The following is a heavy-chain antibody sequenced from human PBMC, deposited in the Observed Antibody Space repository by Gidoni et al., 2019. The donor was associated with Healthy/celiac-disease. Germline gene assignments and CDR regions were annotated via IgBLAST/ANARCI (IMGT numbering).Heavy chain of an antibody. J-gene: IGHJ4*02. Sequence: EVQLVESGGGLVKPGGSLRLSCAASGFTFSSYSMNWVRQAPGKGLEWFSSISSSGSTRYYTDSVKGRFTISRDNAKNSLYLQMNSLRAEDTAVYYCAREALYSSGWYSGDYWGQGTLVTVSS. CDR1: GFTFSSYS. CDR3: AREALYSSGWYSGDY. CDR2: ISSSGSTR. V-gene: IGHV3-21*01. D-gene: IGHD6-19*01.